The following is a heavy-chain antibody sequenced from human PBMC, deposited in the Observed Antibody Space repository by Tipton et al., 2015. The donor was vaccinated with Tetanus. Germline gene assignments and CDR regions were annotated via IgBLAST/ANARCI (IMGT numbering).Heavy chain of an antibody. D-gene: IGHD6-6*01. V-gene: IGHV3-11*01. Sequence: SLRLSCAASGFTLGDYYMSWIRQAPGKGLEWVSYISSSGRTIYYTDSVKGRFTISRDNAKNSLFLQMNSLRAEDTAVYYCARASGLADRPWDFEYWGQGTLVTVSS. CDR1: GFTLGDYY. J-gene: IGHJ4*02. CDR3: ARASGLADRPWDFEY. CDR2: ISSSGRTI.